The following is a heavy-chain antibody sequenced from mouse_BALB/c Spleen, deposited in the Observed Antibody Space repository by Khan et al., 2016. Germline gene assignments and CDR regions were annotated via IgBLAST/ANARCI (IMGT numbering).Heavy chain of an antibody. CDR1: GYTFTNYW. CDR2: IYTGDGDT. CDR3: ARGYGSSFVAWFTY. V-gene: IGHV1-87*01. J-gene: IGHJ3*01. Sequence: QVQLQQPGSELARPGASVKLSCKASGYTFTNYWMQWIKQRPGQGLEWIGAIYTGDGDTWYAQTFEGQSTLTADTSSSTVYMQLDNLASEDSAVYYCARGYGSSFVAWFTYWGQGTLVTVSA. D-gene: IGHD1-1*01.